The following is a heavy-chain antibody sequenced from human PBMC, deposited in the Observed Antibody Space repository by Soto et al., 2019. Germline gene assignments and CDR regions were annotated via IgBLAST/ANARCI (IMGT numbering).Heavy chain of an antibody. D-gene: IGHD6-13*01. Sequence: HPGGSLRLSCAASGFTFSSYAMHWVRQAPGKGLEYVSAISSNGGSTYYANSVKGRFTISRDNSKNTLYLQMGSLRAEDMAVYYCARVGPSYSSSWSYYYYYYMDVWGKGTTVTVSS. V-gene: IGHV3-64*01. CDR3: ARVGPSYSSSWSYYYYYYMDV. CDR2: ISSNGGST. J-gene: IGHJ6*03. CDR1: GFTFSSYA.